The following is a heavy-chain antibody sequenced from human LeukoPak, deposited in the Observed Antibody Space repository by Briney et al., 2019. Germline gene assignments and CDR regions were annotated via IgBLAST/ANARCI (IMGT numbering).Heavy chain of an antibody. CDR1: GINLSNYG. CDR3: GKRGVVIRVFLVGFHKEAYYFDS. Sequence: PGGSLRLSCAVSGINLSNYGMSWVRQAPGKGLEWVAGISGSRGGAQYADSVKGRFTISRDNAKNRLYLHMNILRAQDTAIVFCGKRGVVIRVFLVGFHKEAYYFDSWGQGVLVTVSS. J-gene: IGHJ4*02. V-gene: IGHV3-23*01. D-gene: IGHD3-10*01. CDR2: ISGSRGGA.